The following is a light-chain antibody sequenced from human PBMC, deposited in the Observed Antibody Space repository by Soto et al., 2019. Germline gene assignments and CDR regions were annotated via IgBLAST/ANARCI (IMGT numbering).Light chain of an antibody. Sequence: QSALTQPASVSGSPGQSITISCTGTGSDVGGYNFVSWYQHHPGKAPKLMIYDVTNRPSGVSSRFSGSKSGNTASLTISGLQPEDEADYYCSSYTSRITGLFGGGTKLTVL. CDR1: GSDVGGYNF. J-gene: IGLJ2*01. V-gene: IGLV2-14*03. CDR3: SSYTSRITGL. CDR2: DVT.